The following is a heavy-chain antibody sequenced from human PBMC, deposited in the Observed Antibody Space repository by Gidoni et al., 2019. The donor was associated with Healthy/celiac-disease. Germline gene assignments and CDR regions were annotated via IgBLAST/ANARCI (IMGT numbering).Heavy chain of an antibody. CDR1: GFTFSSYG. CDR2: IWYDGSNK. D-gene: IGHD2-15*01. CDR3: ARGETSARRHYYYYYYMDV. V-gene: IGHV3-33*01. J-gene: IGHJ6*03. Sequence: QVQLVESGGGVVQPGRSLRLSCAASGFTFSSYGMNWVRQAPGKGLEWGAVIWYDGSNKYYADSVKGRFTISRDNSKNTLYLQMNSLRAEDTAVYYCARGETSARRHYYYYYYMDVWGKGTTVTVSS.